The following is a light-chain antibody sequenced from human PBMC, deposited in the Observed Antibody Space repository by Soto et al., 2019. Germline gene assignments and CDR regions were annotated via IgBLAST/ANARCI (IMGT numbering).Light chain of an antibody. J-gene: IGKJ4*01. CDR2: GAS. CDR3: QQCDSRPLT. Sequence: DIQMTQSPSSLSAAVGDRVTITCRASQRISTSFEWYQQKPGKSPELLIYGASDLQSGAPSSFSGLGSGTDFTLIISNLQPEDFATYYCQQCDSRPLTFGEGTKVEIK. CDR1: QRISTS. V-gene: IGKV1-39*01.